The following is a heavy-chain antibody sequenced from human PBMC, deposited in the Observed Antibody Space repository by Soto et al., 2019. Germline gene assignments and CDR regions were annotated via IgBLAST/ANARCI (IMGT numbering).Heavy chain of an antibody. CDR3: ARRADGKPEFDY. V-gene: IGHV4-4*02. J-gene: IGHJ4*02. CDR1: GASISSSNW. D-gene: IGHD6-13*01. Sequence: QVQLQESGPGLVKPSGNLSLTCAVSGASISSSNWWSWVRQPPGQGLEWIGEIYHSGTTNYNPSLKSRVTISVDKSKNQFSLKLSSVTAEDTAVYYCARRADGKPEFDYWGQGTLVTVSS. CDR2: IYHSGTT.